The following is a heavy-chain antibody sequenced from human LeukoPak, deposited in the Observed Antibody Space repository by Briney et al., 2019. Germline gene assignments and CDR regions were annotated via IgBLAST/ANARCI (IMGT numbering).Heavy chain of an antibody. CDR1: GFTFSSYS. Sequence: PGGSLRLSCAASGFTFSSYSMNWVRQAPGKGLEWVSSISTSSSYIYYADSVKGRFTIFRDNARNSLFLQMNSLRAEDTAVYYCARAKRNGFDIWGQGTMVTVSS. J-gene: IGHJ3*02. V-gene: IGHV3-21*01. CDR3: ARAKRNGFDI. CDR2: ISTSSSYI.